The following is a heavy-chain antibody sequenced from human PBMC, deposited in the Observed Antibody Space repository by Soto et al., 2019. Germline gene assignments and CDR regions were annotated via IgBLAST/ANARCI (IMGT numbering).Heavy chain of an antibody. Sequence: QVQLVESGGGGVQPGRSLRLSCAASGFTFSSYGMHWVRQAPGKGLEWVAVIWYDGGNKNYADSVKGRFTISRDNSKNTLYLRMNSLRAEDTAVYYCARAQEVVAADWGQGTLVTVSS. D-gene: IGHD5-12*01. J-gene: IGHJ4*02. CDR2: IWYDGGNK. CDR1: GFTFSSYG. CDR3: ARAQEVVAAD. V-gene: IGHV3-33*01.